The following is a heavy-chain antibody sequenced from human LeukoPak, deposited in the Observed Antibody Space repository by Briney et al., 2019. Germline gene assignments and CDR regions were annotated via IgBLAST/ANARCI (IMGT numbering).Heavy chain of an antibody. Sequence: GGSLRLSCAASGFTFSNAWMSWVRQAPGKGLEWVGRIKSKTDGWTTDYAAPVKGRFTISRDDSKNTLYLQMNSLKTEDTAVYYCTTDMIVAHPNYWGQGTLVTVSS. J-gene: IGHJ4*02. V-gene: IGHV3-15*01. D-gene: IGHD3-22*01. CDR2: IKSKTDGWTT. CDR3: TTDMIVAHPNY. CDR1: GFTFSNAW.